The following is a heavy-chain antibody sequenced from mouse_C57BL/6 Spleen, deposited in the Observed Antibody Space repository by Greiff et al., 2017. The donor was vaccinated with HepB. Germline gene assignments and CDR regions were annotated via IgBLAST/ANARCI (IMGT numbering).Heavy chain of an antibody. V-gene: IGHV14-1*01. Sequence: VQLQQSGAELVRPGASVKLSCTASGFNIKDYYMHWVKQRPEQGLEWIGRIDPEDGDTEYAPKFQGKATMTADTSSNTAYLQLSSLTSEDTAVYYCTTSDTTVVAKGYWGQGTTLTVSS. CDR1: GFNIKDYY. CDR3: TTSDTTVVAKGY. J-gene: IGHJ2*01. D-gene: IGHD1-1*01. CDR2: IDPEDGDT.